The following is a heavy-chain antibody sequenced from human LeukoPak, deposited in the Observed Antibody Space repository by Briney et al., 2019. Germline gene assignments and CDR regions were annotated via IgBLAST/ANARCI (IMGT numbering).Heavy chain of an antibody. J-gene: IGHJ4*02. Sequence: GGSLRLSCAASGYTFSSNYMSWVRQAPGKGLEWVSVIYSGGSTNYADSVKGRFTISRDNSKNTLYLQMNSLRAEDTAVYYCARAALGKYYFDYWGQGTLVTVSS. V-gene: IGHV3-53*01. CDR1: GYTFSSNY. CDR2: IYSGGST. D-gene: IGHD1-26*01. CDR3: ARAALGKYYFDY.